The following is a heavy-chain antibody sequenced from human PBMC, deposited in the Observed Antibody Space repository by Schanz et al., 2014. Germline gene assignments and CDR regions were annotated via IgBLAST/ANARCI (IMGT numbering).Heavy chain of an antibody. D-gene: IGHD6-13*01. CDR1: GYTFTTYA. J-gene: IGHJ4*02. V-gene: IGHV1-8*01. CDR3: ALPTAGTWGYFHS. Sequence: QVQLVQSAAEVKKPGASVKVSCKTSGYTFTTYAVNWVRQATGQGPEWMGWMNPDSGNTDYAQQFQGRVTMTRNTSISTAYMVVTSLRSEDTAVYYCALPTAGTWGYFHSWGQGTLVTVSS. CDR2: MNPDSGNT.